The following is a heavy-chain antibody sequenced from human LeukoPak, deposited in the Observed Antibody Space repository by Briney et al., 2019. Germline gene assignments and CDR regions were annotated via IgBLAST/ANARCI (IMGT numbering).Heavy chain of an antibody. V-gene: IGHV4-39*01. J-gene: IGHJ4*02. Sequence: SETLSLTCTVSGGSVSSGSYYWGWIRQPPGKGLEWIGSIYYSGSTYYNPSLKSRVTISVDTSKNQFSLKLSSVTAADTAVYYCARLRKHSSGWYRQYYFDYWGQGTLVTVSS. CDR2: IYYSGST. D-gene: IGHD6-19*01. CDR1: GGSVSSGSYY. CDR3: ARLRKHSSGWYRQYYFDY.